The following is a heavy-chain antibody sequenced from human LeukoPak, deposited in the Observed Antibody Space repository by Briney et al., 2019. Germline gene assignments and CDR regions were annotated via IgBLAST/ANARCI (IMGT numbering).Heavy chain of an antibody. Sequence: GGSLRLSCAASGFTFSSYEMNWVRQAPGKGLEWVSYISSSGSTIYYADSVKGRFTISRDNAKNSLYLQMNSLKTEDTAVYYCTTELRWDLPTDYWGQGTLVTVSS. CDR3: TTELRWDLPTDY. V-gene: IGHV3-48*03. D-gene: IGHD1-26*01. CDR1: GFTFSSYE. CDR2: ISSSGSTI. J-gene: IGHJ4*02.